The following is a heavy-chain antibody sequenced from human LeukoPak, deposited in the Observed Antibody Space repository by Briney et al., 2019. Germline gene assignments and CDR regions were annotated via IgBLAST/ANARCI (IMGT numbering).Heavy chain of an antibody. J-gene: IGHJ6*04. D-gene: IGHD3-3*01. CDR2: IYYSGST. CDR1: GGSISSGDYY. Sequence: PSETLSLTCTVSGGSISSGDYYWSWIRQPPGKGLEWIGYIYYSGSTYYNPSLKGRVTISVDTSKNQFSLKLSSVTAADTAVCYCARSTIFGTYWDVWGKGTTVTVSS. V-gene: IGHV4-30-4*08. CDR3: ARSTIFGTYWDV.